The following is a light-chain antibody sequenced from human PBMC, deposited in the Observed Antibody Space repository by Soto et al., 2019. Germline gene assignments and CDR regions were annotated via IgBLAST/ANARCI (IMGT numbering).Light chain of an antibody. CDR3: HQSNFWPPLT. Sequence: ETVMTQSPATLSVSPGERATLSCRASQSVNSNLAWYRQKPGQAPRLLISDASTRATGVPARFSGSGSGTEFTLTISSLQSVDSGIYYCHQSNFWPPLTFGGGTKVEIK. V-gene: IGKV3-15*01. J-gene: IGKJ4*01. CDR2: DAS. CDR1: QSVNSN.